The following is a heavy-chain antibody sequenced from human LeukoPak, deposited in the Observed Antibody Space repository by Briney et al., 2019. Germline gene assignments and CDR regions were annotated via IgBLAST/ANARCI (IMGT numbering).Heavy chain of an antibody. D-gene: IGHD1-1*01. Sequence: GGSLRLSCAASGFTFSSYWVSWVRQAPGKGLEWVANIKQDGSEKYYVDSVKGRFTISRDNAKNSLYLQMNSLRAEDTAVYYCARGDINWDAFDIWGQGTMVTVSS. CDR1: GFTFSSYW. CDR3: ARGDINWDAFDI. V-gene: IGHV3-7*04. J-gene: IGHJ3*02. CDR2: IKQDGSEK.